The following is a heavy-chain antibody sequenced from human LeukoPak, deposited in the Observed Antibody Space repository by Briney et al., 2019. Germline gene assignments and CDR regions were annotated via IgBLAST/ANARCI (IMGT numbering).Heavy chain of an antibody. CDR1: GLTFSKGW. D-gene: IGHD2-21*01. Sequence: GGSLRLSCEASGLTFSKGWMSWVRQAPGKGLEWVGRLKSKSDGGTSEYAPPVKGRFTISRDDSKNMLFLEMSSLKTDDTAVYYCVIPQFSGASRNDYWGQGILVTVSS. CDR3: VIPQFSGASRNDY. J-gene: IGHJ4*02. V-gene: IGHV3-15*01. CDR2: LKSKSDGGTS.